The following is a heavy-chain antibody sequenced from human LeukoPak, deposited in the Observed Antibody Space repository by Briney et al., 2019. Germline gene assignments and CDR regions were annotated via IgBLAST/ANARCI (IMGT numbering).Heavy chain of an antibody. CDR1: GFTFSSSA. CDR3: AADKVPTDHYNWVDP. J-gene: IGHJ5*02. CDR2: IVVGSGDT. Sequence: GASVEVSCKASGFTFSSSAVHLVRQARGQRLEWIGWIVVGSGDTNYAQKFQERATFTRDMSTSTAYTELSSLRSDDTAVYYCAADKVPTDHYNWVDPWGQGTQVTVSS. D-gene: IGHD2-2*01. V-gene: IGHV1-58*01.